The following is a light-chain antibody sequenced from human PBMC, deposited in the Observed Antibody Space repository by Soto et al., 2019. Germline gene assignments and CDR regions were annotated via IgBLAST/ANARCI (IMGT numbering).Light chain of an antibody. V-gene: IGLV2-23*01. CDR3: VSYAGSYNYV. CDR2: EAS. CDR1: SSDVGSYNF. Sequence: QSVLPHPAAASSSPGQSITISCTGTSSDVGSYNFVSWYQQYPGKAPKVMIYEASKRPSGVSNRFSASKSGNTASLTISGLQADEEADYYCVSYAGSYNYVFGTGTKVTAL. J-gene: IGLJ1*01.